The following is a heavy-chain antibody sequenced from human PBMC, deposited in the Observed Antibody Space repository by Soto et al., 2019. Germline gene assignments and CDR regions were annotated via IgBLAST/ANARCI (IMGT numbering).Heavy chain of an antibody. V-gene: IGHV1-18*01. CDR1: GYPFTSHG. D-gene: IGHD1-26*01. CDR3: ARDRGGSYYDPTHFDY. Sequence: ASVKVSCKTSGYPFTSHGISWMRRSPGQGVEWMGWISTYSGNTKYSQKVQGLVTMTTDTSTSTVYMELRSLRSDDPAVYYCARDRGGSYYDPTHFDYWGQGTLVTVSS. J-gene: IGHJ4*02. CDR2: ISTYSGNT.